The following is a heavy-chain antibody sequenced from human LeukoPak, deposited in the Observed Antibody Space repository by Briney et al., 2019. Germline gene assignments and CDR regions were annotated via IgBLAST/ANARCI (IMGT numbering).Heavy chain of an antibody. V-gene: IGHV3-30*01. J-gene: IGHJ4*02. CDR1: GFTFSSYA. D-gene: IGHD2-21*01. Sequence: GGPLSLSCAASGFTFSSYALHWVRQAPGKGLEWVAVISYDGSNKYYADSVKGRFTISRDNSKNTLYLQMNSLRAEDTAVYYCARDRGGVDYWGQGTLVTVSS. CDR2: ISYDGSNK. CDR3: ARDRGGVDY.